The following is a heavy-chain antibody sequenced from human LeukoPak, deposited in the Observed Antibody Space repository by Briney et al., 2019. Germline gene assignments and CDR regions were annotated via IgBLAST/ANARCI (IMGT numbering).Heavy chain of an antibody. J-gene: IGHJ4*02. Sequence: GASVKVSCKASGYTCTSYGISWVRQAPGQGLEWMGWISAYNGNTNYAQKLQGRVTMTTDTSTSTAYMELRSLRSDDTAVYYCARNRRIAVAGHESYFDYWGQGTLVTVSS. CDR1: GYTCTSYG. CDR2: ISAYNGNT. V-gene: IGHV1-18*04. CDR3: ARNRRIAVAGHESYFDY. D-gene: IGHD6-19*01.